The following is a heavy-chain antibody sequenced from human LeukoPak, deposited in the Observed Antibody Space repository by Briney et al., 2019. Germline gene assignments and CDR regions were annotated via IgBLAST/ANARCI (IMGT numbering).Heavy chain of an antibody. Sequence: SETLSLTCTVSAGSISSYYWSWIRQPPGKGLEWIGYIYYSGSTNYNPSLKSRVTISVDTSKNQFSLKLSSVTAADTAVYYCASSGYWDYYYYGMDVWGQGTTVTVSS. D-gene: IGHD3-22*01. CDR2: IYYSGST. V-gene: IGHV4-59*01. CDR1: AGSISSYY. J-gene: IGHJ6*02. CDR3: ASSGYWDYYYYGMDV.